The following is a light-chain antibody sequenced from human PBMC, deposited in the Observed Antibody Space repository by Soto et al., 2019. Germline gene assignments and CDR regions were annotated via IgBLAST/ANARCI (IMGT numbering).Light chain of an antibody. J-gene: IGKJ1*01. CDR3: QQYNNWPRM. CDR2: GAS. CDR1: QSVSSN. Sequence: EIVMTQSPANLSVSPGERATLSCRASQSVSSNLAWYQQKPGQAPRLLIYGASTRATGIPARFSGSGSGTEFTLTISSLQSEDFAVYYCQQYNNWPRMFGQGTKVDIK. V-gene: IGKV3-15*01.